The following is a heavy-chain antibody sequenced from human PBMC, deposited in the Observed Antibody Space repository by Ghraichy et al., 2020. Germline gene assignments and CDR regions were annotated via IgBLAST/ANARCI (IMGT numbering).Heavy chain of an antibody. J-gene: IGHJ5*02. V-gene: IGHV3-33*08. Sequence: GGSLRLSCVAPGFTLTNYGVFWVRQAPSKGLEWVSLIWNDGANKYYSDSVKGRFTISRDDSRDTVYLQMNSLRAEDTAVYYCAREADRGTLPYNWLDPWGQGTLVAVSS. D-gene: IGHD1-1*01. CDR3: AREADRGTLPYNWLDP. CDR1: GFTLTNYG. CDR2: IWNDGANK.